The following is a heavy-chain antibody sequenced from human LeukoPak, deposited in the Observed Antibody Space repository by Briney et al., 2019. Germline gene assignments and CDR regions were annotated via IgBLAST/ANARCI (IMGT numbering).Heavy chain of an antibody. V-gene: IGHV1-69*13. CDR1: GGTFSSYA. J-gene: IGHJ6*03. Sequence: ASVKVSCKASGGTFSSYAISWVRQAPGQGLEWMGGIIPIFGTANYAQKFQGRVTITADESTSTAYMELSSLRSEDTAVYYCARGGQAADYYYYYMDVWGKGTTVTVSS. CDR2: IIPIFGTA. CDR3: ARGGQAADYYYYYMDV.